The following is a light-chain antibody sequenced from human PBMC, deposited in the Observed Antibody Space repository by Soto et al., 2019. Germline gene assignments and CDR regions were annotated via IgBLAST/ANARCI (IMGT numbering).Light chain of an antibody. J-gene: IGKJ1*01. CDR1: QSVSSN. CDR3: QQYNNWPQT. CDR2: GSS. V-gene: IGKV3-15*01. Sequence: EIVMKQSPSTLSVSPGERDTLSCRASQSVSSNLAWYHQKVGQAPRLLIYGSSTRATGIPARFSGSGSGTEFTLTISSLQSEDFAVYYCQQYNNWPQTFGQGTKVDIK.